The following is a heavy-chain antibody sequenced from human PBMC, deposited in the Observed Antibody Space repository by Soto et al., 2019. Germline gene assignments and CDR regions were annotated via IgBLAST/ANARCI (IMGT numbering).Heavy chain of an antibody. CDR3: ASYDSSGYYYSC. CDR1: GGTFSSCA. V-gene: IGHV1-69*13. D-gene: IGHD3-22*01. CDR2: IIPIFGTA. J-gene: IGHJ4*02. Sequence: SVKVSCKASGGTFSSCAISWVRQAPGQGLEWMGGIIPIFGTANYAQKFQGRVTITADESTSTAYMELSSLRSEDTAVYYCASYDSSGYYYSCWGQGTLVTVSS.